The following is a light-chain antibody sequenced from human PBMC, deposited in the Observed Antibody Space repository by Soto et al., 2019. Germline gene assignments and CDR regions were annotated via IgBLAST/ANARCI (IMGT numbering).Light chain of an antibody. J-gene: IGKJ1*01. CDR3: HQYNEWPWT. CDR2: SAS. Sequence: EVLMTQSPVTLSLSPGETATLSCGASQSVGDKLAWYQQKPGQAPRLLIFSASSRDSCIPARFSGSGSGTEFTLTISSLQSEDFAAYYCHQYNEWPWTFGQGTKVEL. V-gene: IGKV3-15*01. CDR1: QSVGDK.